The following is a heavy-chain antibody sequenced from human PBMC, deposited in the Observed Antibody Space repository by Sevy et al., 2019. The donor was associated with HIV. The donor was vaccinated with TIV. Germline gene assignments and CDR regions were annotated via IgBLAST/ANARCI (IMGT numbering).Heavy chain of an antibody. V-gene: IGHV3-30*04. Sequence: GGSLRLSCAASGFTFSSYAMYWVRQAPGKGLEWVAVISYAGRNKYYADSVKGRFTISRDNSKNTMYLQMNSLRAEDTAMYYCARGPVPIAAAGTYFDYWGQATLVTVSS. CDR3: ARGPVPIAAAGTYFDY. CDR2: ISYAGRNK. D-gene: IGHD6-13*01. J-gene: IGHJ4*02. CDR1: GFTFSSYA.